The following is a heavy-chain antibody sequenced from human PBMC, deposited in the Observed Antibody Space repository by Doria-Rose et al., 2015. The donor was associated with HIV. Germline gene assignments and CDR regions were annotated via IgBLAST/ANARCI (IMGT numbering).Heavy chain of an antibody. V-gene: IGHV4-31*02. CDR2: TYYTGTS. CDR3: ARMGSYRELDY. CDR1: SVSSRGYY. J-gene: IGHJ4*02. Sequence: SVSSRGYYWNWIRQVPGKGLESLGYTYYTGTSDYSPSLKSRLNMAVDTSKNRFSLKLSFVTVADTAVYYCARMGSYRELDYWGQGARVIVSA. D-gene: IGHD3-3*01.